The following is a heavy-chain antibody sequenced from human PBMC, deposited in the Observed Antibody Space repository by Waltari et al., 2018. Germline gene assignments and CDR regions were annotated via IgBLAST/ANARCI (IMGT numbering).Heavy chain of an antibody. V-gene: IGHV3-23*01. CDR1: GFTFSSYA. CDR2: ISGSGGST. J-gene: IGHJ4*02. CDR3: AKSQVKFEAQIPVSYFDY. D-gene: IGHD4-17*01. Sequence: GGSLRLSCAASGFTFSSYAMSWVRQAPGKGLEWVSAISGSGGSTYYADSVKGRFTISRDNSKNTLYLQMNSLRAEDTAVYYCAKSQVKFEAQIPVSYFDYWGQGTLVTVSS.